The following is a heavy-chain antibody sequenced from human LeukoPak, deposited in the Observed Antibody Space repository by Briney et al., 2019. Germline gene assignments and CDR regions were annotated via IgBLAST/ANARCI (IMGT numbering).Heavy chain of an antibody. Sequence: ASVKVPCKASENTFTNYYMHWVRQAPGQGLEWLGIINPNGGRTAYAQNFQGRVSMTRDTSTTTVYMELSSLRSDDTAVYYCARDMSTAVTPISYAFDVWGQGTMATVSS. J-gene: IGHJ3*01. CDR2: INPNGGRT. D-gene: IGHD4-23*01. V-gene: IGHV1-46*01. CDR3: ARDMSTAVTPISYAFDV. CDR1: ENTFTNYY.